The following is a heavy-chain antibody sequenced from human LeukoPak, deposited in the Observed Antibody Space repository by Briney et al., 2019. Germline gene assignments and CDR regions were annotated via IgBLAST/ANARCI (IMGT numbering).Heavy chain of an antibody. CDR3: ARLGGGHWSASYNFDY. D-gene: IGHD2-8*02. V-gene: IGHV5-51*01. CDR1: GYSFSSYW. CDR2: IYPGDSDT. Sequence: GESLKISCKGSGYSFSSYWIAWVRQMPGKALECMGIIYPGDSDTRYSPSFQGQVTISADKSISTADLEWSSLKASDTAMYYCARLGGGHWSASYNFDYWGQGTLVTVSS. J-gene: IGHJ4*02.